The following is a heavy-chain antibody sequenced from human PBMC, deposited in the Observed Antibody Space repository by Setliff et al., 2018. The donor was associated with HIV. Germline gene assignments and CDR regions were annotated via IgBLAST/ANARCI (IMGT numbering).Heavy chain of an antibody. CDR3: ALPYCSGGNCWSSASLPPAGWFDP. V-gene: IGHV3-23*01. Sequence: LRLSCAASGFAFGSFAMTWVRQAPGKGLEWVSSISTNGGSTFYADSVKGRFTISRDNSRNTLYLQMSSLRAEDTAIYYCALPYCSGGNCWSSASLPPAGWFDPWGQGTLVTVSS. J-gene: IGHJ5*02. D-gene: IGHD2-15*01. CDR1: GFAFGSFA. CDR2: ISTNGGST.